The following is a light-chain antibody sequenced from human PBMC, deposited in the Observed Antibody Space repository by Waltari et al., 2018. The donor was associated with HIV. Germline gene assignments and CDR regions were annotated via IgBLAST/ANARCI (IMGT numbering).Light chain of an antibody. CDR2: DAS. CDR1: QMIENF. J-gene: IGKJ5*01. V-gene: IGKV1-39*01. Sequence: DIQMTQSPPSLSASVGDRVTITCRASQMIENFLNWYQQTPGKPPKLLIVDASSLQRGIPSRFSGSGSGTEFTLTINSLQPEDFATYYCQQTSRTPHTFGHGTRLE. CDR3: QQTSRTPHT.